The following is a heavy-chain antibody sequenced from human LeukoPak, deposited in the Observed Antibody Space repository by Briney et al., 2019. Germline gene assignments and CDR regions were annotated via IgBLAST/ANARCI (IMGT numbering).Heavy chain of an antibody. D-gene: IGHD3-22*01. V-gene: IGHV3-23*01. CDR1: GFTFGSYA. J-gene: IGHJ2*01. CDR2: ISGRGGGT. CDR3: ANSDSSGYPRYFDL. Sequence: GGSLRLSCAASGFTFGSYAMTWVRLARGKGLGGVSAISGRGGGTYYADSVKGRFTISRDNSNQTLYLQMNSLRDEDTAVYYCANSDSSGYPRYFDLWGRGTLVTVSS.